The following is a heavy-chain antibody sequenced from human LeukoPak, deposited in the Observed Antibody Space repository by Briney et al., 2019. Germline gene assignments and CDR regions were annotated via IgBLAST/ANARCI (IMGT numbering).Heavy chain of an antibody. Sequence: PSETLSLTCTVSGGSISSGGYYWSWIRQPPGKGLEWIGYIYHSGSTYYNPSLKSRVTISVDRSKNQFSLKLSSVTAADTAVYYCARVERYCSSTSCYAFDYWGQGTLVTVSS. CDR3: ARVERYCSSTSCYAFDY. CDR2: IYHSGST. CDR1: GGSISSGGYY. J-gene: IGHJ4*02. V-gene: IGHV4-30-2*01. D-gene: IGHD2-2*01.